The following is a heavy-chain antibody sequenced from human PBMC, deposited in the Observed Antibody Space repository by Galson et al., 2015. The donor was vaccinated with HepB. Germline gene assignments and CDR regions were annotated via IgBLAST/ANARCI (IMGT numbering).Heavy chain of an antibody. D-gene: IGHD3-22*01. CDR3: ASIVGAYYYDSSGYNAEYFQH. Sequence: SLRLSCAASGFTFSSYWMSRVRQAPGKGLEWVANIKQDGSEKYYVDSVKGRFTISRDNAKNSLYLQMNSLRAEDTAVYYCASIVGAYYYDSSGYNAEYFQHWGQGTLVTVSS. CDR1: GFTFSSYW. J-gene: IGHJ1*01. CDR2: IKQDGSEK. V-gene: IGHV3-7*01.